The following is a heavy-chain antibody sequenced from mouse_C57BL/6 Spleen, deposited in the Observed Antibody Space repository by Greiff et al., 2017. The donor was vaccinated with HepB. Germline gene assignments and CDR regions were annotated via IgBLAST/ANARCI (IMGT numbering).Heavy chain of an antibody. J-gene: IGHJ4*01. D-gene: IGHD2-2*01. V-gene: IGHV1-76*01. CDR3: ARCGVTRVYYDAMDY. CDR2: IYPGSGNT. Sequence: VQLQQSGAALVRPGASVKLSCKASGYTFTDYYINWVKQRPGQGLEWIARIYPGSGNTYYNEKFKGKATLTAEKSSSTAYMQLSSLTSEDSAVYFGARCGVTRVYYDAMDYWGQGTSVTVSS. CDR1: GYTFTDYY.